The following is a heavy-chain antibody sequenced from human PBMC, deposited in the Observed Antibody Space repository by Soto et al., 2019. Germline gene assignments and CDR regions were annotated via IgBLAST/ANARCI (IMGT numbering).Heavy chain of an antibody. CDR2: ISGSGGST. D-gene: IGHD3-16*01. V-gene: IGHV3-23*01. CDR3: LSAYYEYIWGSNDY. Sequence: EVQLLESGGGLVQPGGSLRLSCAASGFTFSSYAMSWVRQAPGKGLEWVSAISGSGGSTYYADSVKGRFTISRDNSKNTLYLQMNSLRAEDKAVYYCLSAYYEYIWGSNDYWGQGTLVTVSS. CDR1: GFTFSSYA. J-gene: IGHJ4*02.